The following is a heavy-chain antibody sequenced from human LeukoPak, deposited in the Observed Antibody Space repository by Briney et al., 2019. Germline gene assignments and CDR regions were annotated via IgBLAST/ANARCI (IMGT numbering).Heavy chain of an antibody. V-gene: IGHV1-18*01. J-gene: IGHJ5*02. CDR2: ISAYNGNT. D-gene: IGHD3-3*01. CDR1: GYTFTSYG. CDR3: ARVYNRGSGYENWFDP. Sequence: PGGSVKVSCKASGYTFTSYGISWVRQAPGQGLEWMGWISAYNGNTNYAQKVQGRVTMTTDTSTSTAYMELRSLRSDDTAVYYCARVYNRGSGYENWFDPWGQGTLVTVSS.